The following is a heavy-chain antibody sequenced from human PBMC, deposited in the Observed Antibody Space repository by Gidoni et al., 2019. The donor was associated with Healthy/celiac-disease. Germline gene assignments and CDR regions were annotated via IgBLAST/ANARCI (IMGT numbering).Heavy chain of an antibody. CDR3: ARRGVRVVAAGDAFDI. J-gene: IGHJ3*02. CDR1: GYTFTRYD. CDR2: MNANSGNK. D-gene: IGHD2-15*01. V-gene: IGHV1-8*01. Sequence: QVQLLQSGAAVKKPGASVKVSCKASGYTFTRYDLNWVRQATGQGLEWMGWMNANSGNKGYAQKFQGRVTMTRNTSISTAYMELSSLRAEDTAVYYCARRGVRVVAAGDAFDIWGQGTMVTVSS.